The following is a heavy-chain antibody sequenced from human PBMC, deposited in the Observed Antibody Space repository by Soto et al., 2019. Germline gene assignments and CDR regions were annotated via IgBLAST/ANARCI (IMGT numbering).Heavy chain of an antibody. Sequence: EVQLVESGGALVQPGGSLRLSCAASGFTFSSYSMNWVRQAPGKGLGWVSYISSSSSTIYYAHSVKGRFTISRDNAKNSLYLQMNSLRAEDSAVYYCARGAYGSGTRDYCWGQGTLVTVSS. CDR2: ISSSSSTI. V-gene: IGHV3-48*04. CDR1: GFTFSSYS. J-gene: IGHJ4*02. D-gene: IGHD3-10*01. CDR3: ARGAYGSGTRDYC.